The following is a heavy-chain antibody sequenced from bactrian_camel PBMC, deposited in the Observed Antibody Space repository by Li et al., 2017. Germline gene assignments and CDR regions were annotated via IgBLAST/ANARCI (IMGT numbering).Heavy chain of an antibody. D-gene: IGHD7*01. J-gene: IGHJ4*01. CDR1: GGTYSTYRSYC. Sequence: HVQLVESGGDSVQAGGSLRLSCEASGGTYSTYRSYCMAWFRQPPGKSREGVAAIDTRGSVTIADSVKGRFSISKDNAGSTLYLQMNDLRPEDTAMYFCAAESATPCVANGVWIEYDYNYWGQGTQVTVS. CDR3: AAESATPCVANGVWIEYDYNY. V-gene: IGHV3S53*01. CDR2: IDTRGSV.